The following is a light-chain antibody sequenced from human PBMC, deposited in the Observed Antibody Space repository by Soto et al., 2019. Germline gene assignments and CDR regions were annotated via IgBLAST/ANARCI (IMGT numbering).Light chain of an antibody. Sequence: EIVLTQSPGTLSLSPGERATVHCRASQSVSSSYLAWYQQKPGQAPRLLIYGASSRATGIPDRFSGSGSGTDFTLTISRLEPEDFAVYYCQQYGSSPPLTFGGGTKVDIK. V-gene: IGKV3-20*01. CDR1: QSVSSSY. CDR2: GAS. J-gene: IGKJ4*01. CDR3: QQYGSSPPLT.